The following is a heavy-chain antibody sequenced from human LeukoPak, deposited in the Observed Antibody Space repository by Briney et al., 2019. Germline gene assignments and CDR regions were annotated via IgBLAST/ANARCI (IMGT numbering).Heavy chain of an antibody. J-gene: IGHJ2*01. CDR2: ISWDGGST. V-gene: IGHV3-43D*03. CDR1: GFTFDDYA. Sequence: QPGGSLRLSCAASGFTFDDYAMHWVRQAPGRGLEWVSLISWDGGSTYYADSVKGRFTISRDNSKNSLYLQMNSLRAEDTAVYFCAREDPRTGYWFFDLWGRGTLVTVSS. CDR3: AREDPRTGYWFFDL.